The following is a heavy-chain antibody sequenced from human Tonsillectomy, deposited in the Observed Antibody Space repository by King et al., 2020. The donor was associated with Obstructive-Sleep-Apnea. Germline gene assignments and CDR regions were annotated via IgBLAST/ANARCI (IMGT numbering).Heavy chain of an antibody. V-gene: IGHV3-49*03. CDR3: TRGAQYLGSGTSDY. J-gene: IGHJ4*02. Sequence: VQLVESGGRLVRPGRSLRLSCTGSEFTFGDYALSWFRQVPGKGLEWVGFIRDKTYGATTEYAASVRGRFTISRDDSRGIAYLQMDSLKTEDTAVYYCTRGAQYLGSGTSDYWGRGTLVSVSS. D-gene: IGHD3-10*01. CDR2: IRDKTYGATT. CDR1: EFTFGDYA.